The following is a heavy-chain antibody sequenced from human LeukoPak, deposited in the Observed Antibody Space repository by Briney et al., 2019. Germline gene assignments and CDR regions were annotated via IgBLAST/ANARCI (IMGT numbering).Heavy chain of an antibody. J-gene: IGHJ4*02. Sequence: GGSLRLSCAASGFTFSSYGMHWVRQAPGKGLEWVAVIWYDGSNKYYADSVKGRFTISRDNSKNTLYLQMNSLRAEDTAVYYCANGAPYGQLHIDYWGQGTLVTVSS. CDR2: IWYDGSNK. CDR3: ANGAPYGQLHIDY. D-gene: IGHD2-2*01. V-gene: IGHV3-33*06. CDR1: GFTFSSYG.